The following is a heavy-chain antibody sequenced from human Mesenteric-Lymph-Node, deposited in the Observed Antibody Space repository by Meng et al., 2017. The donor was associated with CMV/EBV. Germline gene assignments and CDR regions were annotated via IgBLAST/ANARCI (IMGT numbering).Heavy chain of an antibody. CDR3: ARKDSSGYYYSDY. CDR2: IYSGGST. V-gene: IGHV3-53*01. D-gene: IGHD3-22*01. CDR1: GFTVSSNY. J-gene: IGHJ4*02. Sequence: GESLKISCAASGFTVSSNYMSWVRQAPGKGLEWVSVIYSGGSTYYADSVKGRFTISRDNAKNTLYLQMNSLRAEDTAVYYCARKDSSGYYYSDYWGQGTLVTVSS.